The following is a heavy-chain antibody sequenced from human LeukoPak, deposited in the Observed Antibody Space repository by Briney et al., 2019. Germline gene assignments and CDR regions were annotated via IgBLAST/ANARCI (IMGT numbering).Heavy chain of an antibody. D-gene: IGHD3-10*01. CDR3: ARVRITMVRALDY. Sequence: GGSLRLSCAASAFPFSSYWMSWVRQAPGKGLEWVANIKQDGSEKYYVDSVKGRFTISRDNAKNSLYLQMSSLRAEDTAVYYCARVRITMVRALDYWGQGALVTVSS. CDR2: IKQDGSEK. V-gene: IGHV3-7*01. CDR1: AFPFSSYW. J-gene: IGHJ4*02.